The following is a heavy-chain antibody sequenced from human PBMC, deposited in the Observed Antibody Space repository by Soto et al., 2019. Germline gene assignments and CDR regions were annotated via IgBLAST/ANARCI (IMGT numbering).Heavy chain of an antibody. V-gene: IGHV1-2*04. CDR2: INPNSGGT. CDR1: GYTFTGYY. D-gene: IGHD3-22*01. Sequence: ASVKGPCKASGYTFTGYYMHWVRQAPGQGLEWMGWINPNSGGTNYAQKFQGWVTMTRDTSISTAYMELSRLRSDDTAVYYCARTYYYDSSGYYALGYWGHGTLVTVSS. CDR3: ARTYYYDSSGYYALGY. J-gene: IGHJ4*01.